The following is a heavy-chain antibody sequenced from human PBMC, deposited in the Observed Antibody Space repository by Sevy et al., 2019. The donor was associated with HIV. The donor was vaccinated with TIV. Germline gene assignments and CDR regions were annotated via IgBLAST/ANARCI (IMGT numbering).Heavy chain of an antibody. Sequence: GSLRLSCAASGFTFSSYAMSSVRQAPGKGLEWVSAISGSAGSTYYADSVKGRFTISRDNSKNTLYLQMNSLRAEDTAVYYCAIIFEYSSSSPPDYWGQGTLVTVSS. CDR1: GFTFSSYA. D-gene: IGHD6-6*01. CDR2: ISGSAGST. CDR3: AIIFEYSSSSPPDY. V-gene: IGHV3-23*01. J-gene: IGHJ4*02.